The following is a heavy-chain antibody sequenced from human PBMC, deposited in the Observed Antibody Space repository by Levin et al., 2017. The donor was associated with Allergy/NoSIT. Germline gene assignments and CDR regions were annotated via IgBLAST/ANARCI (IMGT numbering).Heavy chain of an antibody. V-gene: IGHV1-18*01. Sequence: ASVKVSCKASGYTFTSYGISWVRQAPGQGLEWMGWISAYNGNTNYAQKLQGRVTMTTDTSTSTAYMELRSLRSDDTAVYYCARDPPPDLEWFSIGDYYYGMDVWGQGTTVTVSS. CDR3: ARDPPPDLEWFSIGDYYYGMDV. J-gene: IGHJ6*02. CDR1: GYTFTSYG. CDR2: ISAYNGNT. D-gene: IGHD3-3*01.